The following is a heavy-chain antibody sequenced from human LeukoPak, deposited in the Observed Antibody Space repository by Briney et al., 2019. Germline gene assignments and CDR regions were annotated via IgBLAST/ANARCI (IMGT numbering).Heavy chain of an antibody. D-gene: IGHD6-13*01. Sequence: GGSLRLSCAASGFTFGSYGMHWVRQAPGKGLEWVAVISYDGSNKYYADSVKGRFTISRDNSKNTLYLQMNSLRAEDTAVYYCAKDRTSSKYSSSWYAGSFDYWGQGTLVTVSS. CDR1: GFTFGSYG. J-gene: IGHJ4*02. CDR3: AKDRTSSKYSSSWYAGSFDY. CDR2: ISYDGSNK. V-gene: IGHV3-30*18.